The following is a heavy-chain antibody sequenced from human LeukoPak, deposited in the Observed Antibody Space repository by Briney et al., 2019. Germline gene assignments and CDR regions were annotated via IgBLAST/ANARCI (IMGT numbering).Heavy chain of an antibody. J-gene: IGHJ4*02. CDR2: IRYDRSNQ. D-gene: IGHD3-10*01. CDR3: AKVSGFYFDY. CDR1: GFTFINYG. V-gene: IGHV3-30*02. Sequence: GGSLRLSXAASGFTFINYGMHWVRQAPGKGLEWVAFIRYDRSNQYYADSVKGRFTISRDNSKNTVYLQMNSLRAEDTAAYYCAKVSGFYFDYWGQGTLVTVSS.